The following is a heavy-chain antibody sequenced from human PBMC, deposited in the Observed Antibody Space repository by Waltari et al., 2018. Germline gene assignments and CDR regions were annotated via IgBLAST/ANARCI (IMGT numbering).Heavy chain of an antibody. CDR2: VQRSGRT. CDR3: ARDRGRGIYLDS. Sequence: QLQLQESGPGLVKPSGTLSLTCAVSGDSMSSTDWWSWVRQSPGKGLEWIGQVQRSGRTNYNPSFASRVTISVDTSTNHFSLKVTSATAADTAVYFCARDRGRGIYLDSWGQGTLVTVSS. D-gene: IGHD2-15*01. J-gene: IGHJ4*02. CDR1: GDSMSSTDW. V-gene: IGHV4-4*02.